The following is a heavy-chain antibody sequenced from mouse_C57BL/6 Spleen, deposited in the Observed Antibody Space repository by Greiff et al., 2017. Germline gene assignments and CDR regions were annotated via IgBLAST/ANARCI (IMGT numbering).Heavy chain of an antibody. V-gene: IGHV5-16*01. CDR1: GFTFSVYY. CDR3: ARCGDYGNDAMDY. J-gene: IGHJ4*01. CDR2: INYDGSST. D-gene: IGHD2-1*01. Sequence: EVKLVESEGGLVQPGSSMKLSCTASGFTFSVYYMAWVRQVPGKGLEWVANINYDGSSTYYLDSLKSRFIISKDNTRTILYLQMSSLKSEDTATYYCARCGDYGNDAMDYWGQGTSVTVSS.